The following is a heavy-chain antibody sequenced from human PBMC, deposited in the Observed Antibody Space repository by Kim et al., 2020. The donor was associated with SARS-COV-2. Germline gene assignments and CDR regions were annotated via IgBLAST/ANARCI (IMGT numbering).Heavy chain of an antibody. V-gene: IGHV3-9*01. Sequence: DTVKGPLTLSRDNAKNSLYLQINSLRPEDTALYYCAKRHCSRTPCYYYFDYWGQGTLVTVSS. J-gene: IGHJ4*02. D-gene: IGHD2-2*01. CDR3: AKRHCSRTPCYYYFDY.